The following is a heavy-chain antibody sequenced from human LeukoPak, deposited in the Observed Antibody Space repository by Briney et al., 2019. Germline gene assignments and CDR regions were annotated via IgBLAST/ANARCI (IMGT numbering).Heavy chain of an antibody. V-gene: IGHV4-59*08. CDR1: GGSIISYY. D-gene: IGHD6-13*01. CDR3: ARGSQVGRAAAAFDD. Sequence: SETLSPTCTVSGGSIISYYWSWIRQPPGKGLEWIGYIYYSGSTNYNPSLKSRVTILVDTSNNQFSLRLTSVTAADTAVYYCARGSQVGRAAAAFDDSGQGAPVTVSS. CDR2: IYYSGST. J-gene: IGHJ4*02.